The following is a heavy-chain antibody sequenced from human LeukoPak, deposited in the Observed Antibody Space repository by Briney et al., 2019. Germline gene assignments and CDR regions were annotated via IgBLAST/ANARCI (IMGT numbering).Heavy chain of an antibody. V-gene: IGHV3-73*01. CDR2: IRSKANSYAT. CDR3: TRSSDGFSLAYYYGMDV. J-gene: IGHJ6*02. Sequence: GGSLKLSCAASGFTFSGSAMHWVRQASGKGLEWVGRIRSKANSYATAYAASVKGRFTISRDDSKNTAYLQMNSLKTEDTAVYYCTRSSDGFSLAYYYGMDVWGQGTTVTVSS. CDR1: GFTFSGSA. D-gene: IGHD5-24*01.